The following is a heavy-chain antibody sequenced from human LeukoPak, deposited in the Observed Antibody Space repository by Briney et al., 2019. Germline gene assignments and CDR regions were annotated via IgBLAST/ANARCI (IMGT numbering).Heavy chain of an antibody. D-gene: IGHD1-1*01. Sequence: SETLSLTCSVSDFSVSTDYYWGWIRQSPGKGLEWIGSMYYRGSTYYNPSLKSRVTISVDTSKNQFSLKLSSVTAADTAVYYCARDAGHQLSRRNYYAMDVWGQGTTVTVSS. CDR1: DFSVSTDYY. CDR3: ARDAGHQLSRRNYYAMDV. CDR2: MYYRGST. V-gene: IGHV4-38-2*02. J-gene: IGHJ6*02.